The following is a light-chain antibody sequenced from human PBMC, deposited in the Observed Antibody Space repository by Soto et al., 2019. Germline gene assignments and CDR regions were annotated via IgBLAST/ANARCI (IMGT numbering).Light chain of an antibody. CDR2: GAS. J-gene: IGKJ1*01. CDR1: QSVSSSY. Sequence: EIVLTQSPGTLSLSPGERATLSCRASQSVSSSYLAWYQQKPGQAPRLLIYGASSRATGIPDRFSGSGSGTDFTLTISRLELDFFSLYYCQHLGSSPKTCGQG. V-gene: IGKV3-20*01. CDR3: QHLGSSPKT.